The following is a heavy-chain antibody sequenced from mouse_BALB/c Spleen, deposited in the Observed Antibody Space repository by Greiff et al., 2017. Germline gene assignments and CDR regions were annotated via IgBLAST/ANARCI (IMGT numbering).Heavy chain of an antibody. J-gene: IGHJ3*01. D-gene: IGHD1-1*01. V-gene: IGHV14-3*02. CDR2: IDPANGNT. Sequence: EVQLQQSGAELVKPGASVKLSCTASGFNIKDTYMHWVKQRPEQGLEWIGRIDPANGNTKYDPKFQGKATITADTSSNTAYLQLSSLTSEDTAVYYCANTLYYGSLFAYWGQGTLVTVSA. CDR1: GFNIKDTY. CDR3: ANTLYYGSLFAY.